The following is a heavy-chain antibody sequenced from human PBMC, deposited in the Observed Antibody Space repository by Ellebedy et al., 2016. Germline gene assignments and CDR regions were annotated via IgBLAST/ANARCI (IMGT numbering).Heavy chain of an antibody. CDR1: GFTFSSYS. CDR2: ISSSSSTI. V-gene: IGHV3-48*01. CDR3: CAGIDY. D-gene: IGHD6-13*01. Sequence: GESLKISXAASGFTFSSYSMNWVRQAPGKGLEWVSYISSSSSTIYYADSVKGRFTISRDNSKNTLYLQMSSLRAEDTAVYYCCAGIDYWGQGALVTVSS. J-gene: IGHJ4*02.